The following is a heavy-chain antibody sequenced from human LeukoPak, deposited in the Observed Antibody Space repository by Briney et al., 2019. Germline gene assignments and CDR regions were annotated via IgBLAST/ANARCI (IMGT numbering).Heavy chain of an antibody. Sequence: PGGSLRLSCAASGFTFSSYEMNWVRQAPGKGLEWVSYITSGSTIYYADSVKGRFTISGDNAKNSLYLQMNSLRAEDTAVYYCARETYSNYGLAYFDYWGQGTLVTVSS. J-gene: IGHJ4*02. CDR3: ARETYSNYGLAYFDY. D-gene: IGHD4-11*01. V-gene: IGHV3-48*03. CDR2: ITSGSTI. CDR1: GFTFSSYE.